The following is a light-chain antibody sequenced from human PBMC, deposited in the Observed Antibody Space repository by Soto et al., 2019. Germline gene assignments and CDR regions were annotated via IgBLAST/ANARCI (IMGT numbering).Light chain of an antibody. CDR1: HSVSSR. Sequence: ELVMTQSPATLSVSPGERATLSGRASHSVSSRLAWYQQKPGQAPTLLIYGASTRATGLPARFSGRGSWTEFTLTISSLQSEDFAVYYCQHYTNWPLTFGGGTKVEIK. CDR2: GAS. V-gene: IGKV3-15*01. CDR3: QHYTNWPLT. J-gene: IGKJ4*01.